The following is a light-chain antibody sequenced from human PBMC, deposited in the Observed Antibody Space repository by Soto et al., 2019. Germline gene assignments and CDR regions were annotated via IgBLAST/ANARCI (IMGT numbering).Light chain of an antibody. CDR3: CSYGGGNNFYV. CDR2: EVS. Sequence: ALIQPPSASGSPGQSVTISCTGTSSDIGTYDYVSWYQHLPDKAPKLIIYEVSKRPSGVPDRFSGSKSGNTASLTVSGLQAEDEGDYYCCSYGGGNNFYVFGTGTKVTVL. CDR1: SSDIGTYDY. V-gene: IGLV2-8*01. J-gene: IGLJ1*01.